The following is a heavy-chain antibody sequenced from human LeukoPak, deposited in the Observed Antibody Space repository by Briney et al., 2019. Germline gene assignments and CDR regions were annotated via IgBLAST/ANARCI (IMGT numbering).Heavy chain of an antibody. V-gene: IGHV3-9*01. CDR3: TKDVADYVWGDYRHFDI. CDR1: GFSFYDYD. Sequence: GGSLRLSCAASGFSFYDYDMYWVRQSPRKGLEWVAGITWNSDFTALADSVKGRFSISRDNANNSVFLHMNSLTAGDTAVYYCTKDVADYVWGDYRHFDIWGQGTLVTVSA. D-gene: IGHD3-16*02. CDR2: ITWNSDFT. J-gene: IGHJ5*02.